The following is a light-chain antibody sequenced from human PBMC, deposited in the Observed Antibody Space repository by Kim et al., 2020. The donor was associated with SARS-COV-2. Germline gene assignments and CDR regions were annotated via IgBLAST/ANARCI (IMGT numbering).Light chain of an antibody. Sequence: SFAPGERATLSCRASQSVRTYLAWYQQKPGQSPRLLIYDACNRATGIPARFSGSGSGTDFTLTISSLEPEDFADYYCQQRGNWPTFGQGTRLEIK. J-gene: IGKJ5*01. CDR2: DAC. CDR1: QSVRTY. V-gene: IGKV3-11*01. CDR3: QQRGNWPT.